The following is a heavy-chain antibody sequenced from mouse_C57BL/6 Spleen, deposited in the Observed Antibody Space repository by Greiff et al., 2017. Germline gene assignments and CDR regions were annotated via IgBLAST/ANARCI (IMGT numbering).Heavy chain of an antibody. Sequence: QVQLQQSGPELVKPGASVKISCKASGYSFTSYYIHWVKQRPGQGLEWIGWIYPGSGNTKYNEKFKGKATLTADTSSSTAYMQLSSLTSEDSAVYYGARWNDYDGDGYFDVWGTGTTVTVSS. CDR2: IYPGSGNT. CDR3: ARWNDYDGDGYFDV. CDR1: GYSFTSYY. V-gene: IGHV1-66*01. J-gene: IGHJ1*03. D-gene: IGHD2-4*01.